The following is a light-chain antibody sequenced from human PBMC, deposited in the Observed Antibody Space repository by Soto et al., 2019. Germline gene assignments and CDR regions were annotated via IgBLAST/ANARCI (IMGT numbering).Light chain of an antibody. J-gene: IGKJ5*01. CDR2: AAS. Sequence: DIRMTQSTSSLSASVGDRVTITCRASQTISSYLNWYQHKPGKAPNLLIYAASSLQSGVPSRFSGSGSGTDFTLTISSLQPEDFATYYCQQSYSIPHPFGQGTLLEIK. CDR3: QQSYSIPHP. V-gene: IGKV1-39*01. CDR1: QTISSY.